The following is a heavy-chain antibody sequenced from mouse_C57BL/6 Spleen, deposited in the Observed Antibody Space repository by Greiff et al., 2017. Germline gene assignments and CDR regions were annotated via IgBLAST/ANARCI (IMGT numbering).Heavy chain of an antibody. Sequence: EVKLVESGGGLVQPGGSMKLSCVASGFTFSNYWMNWVRQSPEKGLEWVAQIRLKSDNYATHYAESVKGRFTSSRDDSKSSVYLQMNNLRAEDTGIYYCTPSYGNYGYWGQGTTLTVSS. CDR2: IRLKSDNYAT. CDR1: GFTFSNYW. V-gene: IGHV6-3*01. D-gene: IGHD2-10*01. J-gene: IGHJ2*01. CDR3: TPSYGNYGY.